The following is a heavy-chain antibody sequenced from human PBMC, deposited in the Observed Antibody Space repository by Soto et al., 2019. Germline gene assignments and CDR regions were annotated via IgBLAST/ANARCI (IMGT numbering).Heavy chain of an antibody. CDR2: IKQDGSEK. CDR1: GFTFSSYW. D-gene: IGHD6-6*01. Sequence: GGSLRLSCAASGFTFSSYWMSWVRQAPGKGLEWVANIKQDGSEKYYVDSVKGRFTISRDNAKNSLYLQMNSLRAEDTAVYYCARDEGGSSYFFAFDIWGQGTMVTVSS. V-gene: IGHV3-7*03. CDR3: ARDEGGSSYFFAFDI. J-gene: IGHJ3*02.